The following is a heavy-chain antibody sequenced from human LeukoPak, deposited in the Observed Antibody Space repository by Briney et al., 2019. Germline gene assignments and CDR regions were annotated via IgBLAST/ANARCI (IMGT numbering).Heavy chain of an antibody. V-gene: IGHV4-34*01. D-gene: IGHD6-19*01. CDR2: INHSGST. CDR1: GGSFSGYY. J-gene: IGHJ5*02. Sequence: PSETLSLTCAVYGGSFSGYYWSWIRQPPGKGLEWIGEINHSGSTNYNPSLKSRVTISVDTSKNQFSLKLSSVTAADTAVYYCARRYSSIAVAKLYNWFDPWGQGTLVTVSS. CDR3: ARRYSSIAVAKLYNWFDP.